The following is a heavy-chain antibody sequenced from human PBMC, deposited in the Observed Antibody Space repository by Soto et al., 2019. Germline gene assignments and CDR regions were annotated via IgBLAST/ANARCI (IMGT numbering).Heavy chain of an antibody. CDR3: AHSIIAVAGKGEDYFDY. CDR2: IYWDDDK. CDR1: GFSLSTSGVG. V-gene: IGHV2-5*02. Sequence: QITLKESGPTLVKPTQTLTLTCTFSGFSLSTSGVGVGWIRQPPGKALEWLALIYWDDDKRYSPSLKSRLTNTKXXSXNXEVLTMTNMDPVDTATYYCAHSIIAVAGKGEDYFDYWGQGTLVTVSS. D-gene: IGHD6-19*01. J-gene: IGHJ4*02.